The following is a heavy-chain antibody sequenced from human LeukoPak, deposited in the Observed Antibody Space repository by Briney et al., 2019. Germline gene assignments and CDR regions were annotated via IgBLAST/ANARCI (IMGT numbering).Heavy chain of an antibody. CDR3: ARVGPNWYFDL. J-gene: IGHJ2*01. CDR1: GFTFSGYA. V-gene: IGHV3-23*01. Sequence: PGGSLRLSCAASGFTFSGYAMTWVRQAPGKGLEWVSAMSASGGSTFHADSVKGRFTSSRDNSKNTLYLQINSLGAEDTAIYYCARVGPNWYFDLWGRGTLVTVSS. CDR2: MSASGGST.